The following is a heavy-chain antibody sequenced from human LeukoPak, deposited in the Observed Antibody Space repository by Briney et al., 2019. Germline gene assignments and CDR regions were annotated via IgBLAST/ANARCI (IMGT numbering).Heavy chain of an antibody. Sequence: SETLSLTCTVSGGSISNNNYYWAWIRQPPGKGLECVGSIYYSGSPYYNPSLKSRVTISVDTSKNQFSLRLSSVTAADTAVYYCATWRTAKTGFDYWGQGTLVTVSS. CDR1: GGSISNNNYY. J-gene: IGHJ4*02. D-gene: IGHD1-1*01. CDR2: IYYSGSP. CDR3: ATWRTAKTGFDY. V-gene: IGHV4-39*01.